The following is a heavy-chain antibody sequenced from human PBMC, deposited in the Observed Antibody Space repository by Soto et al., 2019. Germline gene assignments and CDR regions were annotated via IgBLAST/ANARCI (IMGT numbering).Heavy chain of an antibody. V-gene: IGHV5-10-1*01. CDR1: GYSFTSYW. D-gene: IGHD3-16*02. J-gene: IGHJ5*02. CDR2: IDPQDSYT. Sequence: GESLKISCEGSGYSFTSYWISWVRQLPGKGLEWIGRIDPQDSYTNYIASFEGHVTFSADKSTSTVFLQWSSLKASDTAIYFCTRHAVITSGGVIVSNWFNPWGQGTPVTVSS. CDR3: TRHAVITSGGVIVSNWFNP.